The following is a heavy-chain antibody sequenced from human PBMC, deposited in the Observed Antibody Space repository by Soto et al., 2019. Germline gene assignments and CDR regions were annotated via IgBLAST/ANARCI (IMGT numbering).Heavy chain of an antibody. V-gene: IGHV1-2*02. Sequence: QVQLVQSGAEVKTPGASVRVSCKASGYTFTGYYIHWVREAPGQGLEWMGWINPQTGGTSYAQKFQGRVTLSRDTSINTAYLELSRLRFDDAAVYFCARDTNGPLNLWGQGSLVTVSS. J-gene: IGHJ5*02. D-gene: IGHD2-8*01. CDR3: ARDTNGPLNL. CDR1: GYTFTGYY. CDR2: INPQTGGT.